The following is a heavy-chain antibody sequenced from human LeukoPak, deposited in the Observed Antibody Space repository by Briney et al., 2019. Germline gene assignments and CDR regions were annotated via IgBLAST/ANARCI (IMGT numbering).Heavy chain of an antibody. D-gene: IGHD3-22*01. CDR3: ARGEYYYDGGY. CDR1: GFPFSSYW. Sequence: GFLRLSCAASGFPFSSYWMHWVRQAPGKGLVWVSRINSDGSSTSYADSVKGRFTISRDNAKNTLYLQMNSLRAEDTAEYYCARGEYYYDGGYWGQGTLVTVSS. CDR2: INSDGSST. V-gene: IGHV3-74*01. J-gene: IGHJ4*02.